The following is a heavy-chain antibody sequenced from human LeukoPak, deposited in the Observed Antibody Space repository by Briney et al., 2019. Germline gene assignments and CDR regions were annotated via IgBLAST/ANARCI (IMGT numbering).Heavy chain of an antibody. CDR3: ARDRYDILTGYAYFDY. CDR2: IYTSGST. CDR1: GGSISSYY. V-gene: IGHV4-4*07. D-gene: IGHD3-9*01. J-gene: IGHJ4*02. Sequence: SETLSLTCTVSGGSISSYYWSWIRQPAGKGLEWIGRIYTSGSTNYNPSLKSRVTMSVDTSKNQFSLKLSSVTAADTAVYYCARDRYDILTGYAYFDYWGQGTLVTVSS.